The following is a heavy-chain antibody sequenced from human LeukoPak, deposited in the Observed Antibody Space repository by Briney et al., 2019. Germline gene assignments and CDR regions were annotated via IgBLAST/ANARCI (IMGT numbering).Heavy chain of an antibody. CDR1: GFTFSSYG. V-gene: IGHV3-48*02. D-gene: IGHD2-15*01. CDR2: ISGSSNTI. J-gene: IGHJ5*02. CDR3: ARERRYCSGNTCYENWFDP. Sequence: GGSLRLSCAASGFTFSSYGMHWVRQAPGKGLEWVSYISGSSNTIYHADSVRGRFTTSRDNAKNSLFLQMTSLRDEDTAVYYCARERRYCSGNTCYENWFDPWGQGTLVTVSS.